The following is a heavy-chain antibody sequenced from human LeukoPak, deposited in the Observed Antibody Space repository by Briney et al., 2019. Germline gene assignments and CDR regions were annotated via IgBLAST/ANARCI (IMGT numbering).Heavy chain of an antibody. Sequence: KASETLSLTCAVYGGSFSGYYWSWIRQPPGKGLEWIGEINHSGSTNYTPSLKSRVTISVDTSKNQFSLKLSSVTAADTAVYYCARGSGDDILTGYYFDYWGQGTLVTVSS. CDR2: INHSGST. J-gene: IGHJ4*02. D-gene: IGHD3-9*01. CDR1: GGSFSGYY. V-gene: IGHV4-34*01. CDR3: ARGSGDDILTGYYFDY.